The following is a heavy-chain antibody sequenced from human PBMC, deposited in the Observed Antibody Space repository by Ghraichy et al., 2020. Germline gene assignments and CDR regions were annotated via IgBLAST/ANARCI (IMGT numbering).Heavy chain of an antibody. V-gene: IGHV3-30-3*01. Sequence: GGSLRLSCAASGFTFSSYAMHWVRQAPGKGLEWVAVISYDGSNKYYADSVKGRFTISRDNSKNTLYLQMNSLRAEDTAVYYCARDRQWLVHGFDYWGQGTLVTVSS. J-gene: IGHJ4*02. CDR3: ARDRQWLVHGFDY. CDR2: ISYDGSNK. D-gene: IGHD6-19*01. CDR1: GFTFSSYA.